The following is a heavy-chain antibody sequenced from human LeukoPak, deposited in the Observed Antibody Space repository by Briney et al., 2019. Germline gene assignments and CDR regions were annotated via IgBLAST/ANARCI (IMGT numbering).Heavy chain of an antibody. V-gene: IGHV3-23*01. J-gene: IGHJ4*02. Sequence: GGSLRLSCAASGFTFSSYAMSWVRQAPGKGLEWVSAISGSGGSTYYADSVKGRFTISRDNSKNTLSLQMSSLRAEDTAIYYCARAYYSGSYYRLDYWGQGTLVTVSS. CDR1: GFTFSSYA. D-gene: IGHD1-26*01. CDR3: ARAYYSGSYYRLDY. CDR2: ISGSGGST.